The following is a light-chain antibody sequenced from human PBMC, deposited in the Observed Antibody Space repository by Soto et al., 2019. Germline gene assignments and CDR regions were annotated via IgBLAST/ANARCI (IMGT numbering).Light chain of an antibody. CDR1: QSVSSSY. CDR2: GAS. Sequence: TLSCRALQSVSSSYLAWYQQKPGQAPRLLIYGASTRATGIPARFSGSGSGTEFTLTISSLQSEDFAVYYCQQYNSWPPYTFGQGTKVDIK. J-gene: IGKJ2*01. CDR3: QQYNSWPPYT. V-gene: IGKV3-15*01.